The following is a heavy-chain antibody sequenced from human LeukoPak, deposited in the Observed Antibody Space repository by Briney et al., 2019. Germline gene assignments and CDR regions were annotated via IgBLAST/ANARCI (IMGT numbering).Heavy chain of an antibody. CDR3: AKDDVAAFATGYMDV. J-gene: IGHJ6*03. CDR1: GFTFSSYG. Sequence: GGTLRLPCAASGFTFSSYGMSWVRQAPGKGLEWVSAISGSGGSTYYADSVKGRFTISRDNSKNTLYLQMNSLRAEDTAVYYCAKDDVAAFATGYMDVWGKGTTVTVSS. D-gene: IGHD6-6*01. V-gene: IGHV3-23*01. CDR2: ISGSGGST.